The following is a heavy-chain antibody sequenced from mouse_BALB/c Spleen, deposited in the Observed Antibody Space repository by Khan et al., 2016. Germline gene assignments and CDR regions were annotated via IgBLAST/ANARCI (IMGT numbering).Heavy chain of an antibody. CDR1: GYSITSDYA. CDR2: ISYSGST. J-gene: IGHJ2*01. CDR3: ARSIMAN. Sequence: EVQLQESGPGLVKPSQSLSLTCTVTGYSITSDYAWNWIRQFPGNKLKWMGYISYSGSTSYNPSLKSRISITRDTSKNQFFLQLNSVTTEDTATYYCARSIMANWGQGTTLTVSS. V-gene: IGHV3-2*02.